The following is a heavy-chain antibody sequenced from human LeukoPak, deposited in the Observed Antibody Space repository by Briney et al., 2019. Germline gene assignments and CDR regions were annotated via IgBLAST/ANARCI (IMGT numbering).Heavy chain of an antibody. CDR3: AAYPTTVNY. J-gene: IGHJ4*02. CDR2: IYSGGGT. CDR1: GGSFSGYY. Sequence: ETLSLTCAVYGGSFSGYYWSWIRQPPGKGLERVSLIYSGGGTSYADSVKGRFTISRDNSKNTLYLQMNSLRAEDTAVYYCAAYPTTVNYWGQGTLVTVSS. V-gene: IGHV3-66*01. D-gene: IGHD4-17*01.